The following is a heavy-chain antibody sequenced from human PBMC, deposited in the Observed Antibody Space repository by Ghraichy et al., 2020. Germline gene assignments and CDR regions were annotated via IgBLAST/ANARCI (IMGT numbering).Heavy chain of an antibody. CDR2: IKQDGSEK. J-gene: IGHJ3*02. CDR1: GFTFSSYW. CDR3: ARDSTDSYYGSGNDAFDI. D-gene: IGHD3-10*01. V-gene: IGHV3-7*03. Sequence: GGSLRLSCAASGFTFSSYWMSWVRQAPGKGLEWVANIKQDGSEKYYVDSVKGRFTISRDNAKNSLYLQMNSLRAEDTAVYYCARDSTDSYYGSGNDAFDIWGQGTMVTVSS.